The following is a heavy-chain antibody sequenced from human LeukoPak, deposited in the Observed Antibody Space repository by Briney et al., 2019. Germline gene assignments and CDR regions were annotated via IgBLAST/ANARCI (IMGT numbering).Heavy chain of an antibody. D-gene: IGHD1-26*01. Sequence: SETLSLTCTVPGGSISSSNSYWGWIRQPPGKGLDWIGGVYNSGGTSYNPSLKSRVIISKDTSKDQVSLRLSSVTVADTAVYYCARHRVVGTTRGRGFDSWGQGTLVIVSS. CDR3: ARHRVVGTTRGRGFDS. CDR2: VYNSGGT. CDR1: GGSISSSNSY. V-gene: IGHV4-39*01. J-gene: IGHJ5*01.